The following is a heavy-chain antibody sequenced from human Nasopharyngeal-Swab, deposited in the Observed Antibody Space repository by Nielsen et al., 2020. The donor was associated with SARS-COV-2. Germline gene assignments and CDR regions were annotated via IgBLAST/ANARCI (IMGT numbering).Heavy chain of an antibody. Sequence: GESLKISCEASGFTFSSYWMHWVRQAPGKGLVWVSRINSDGSSTSYADSVKGRFTISRDNAKNTLYLQMNSLRAEDTAVYYCARVRGDYDSSGYYYHDGAFDIWGQGTMVTVSS. J-gene: IGHJ3*02. CDR1: GFTFSSYW. V-gene: IGHV3-74*01. D-gene: IGHD3-22*01. CDR2: INSDGSST. CDR3: ARVRGDYDSSGYYYHDGAFDI.